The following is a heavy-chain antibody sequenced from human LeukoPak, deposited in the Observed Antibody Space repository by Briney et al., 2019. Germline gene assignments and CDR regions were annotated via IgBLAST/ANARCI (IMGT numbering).Heavy chain of an antibody. J-gene: IGHJ4*02. V-gene: IGHV4-59*01. CDR2: IYYSGST. CDR3: ARALRGGAVAAYLDY. D-gene: IGHD6-19*01. CDR1: GGSISSYY. Sequence: SETLSLTCTVSGGSISSYYWSWIRQPPGKGLEWTGYIYYSGSTNYNPSLKSRVTISVDTSKNQFSLKLSSVTAADTAVYYCARALRGGAVAAYLDYWGQGTLVTVSS.